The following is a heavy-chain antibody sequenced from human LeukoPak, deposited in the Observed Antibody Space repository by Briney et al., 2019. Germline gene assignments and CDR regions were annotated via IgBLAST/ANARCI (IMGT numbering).Heavy chain of an antibody. Sequence: SETLSLTCGVYGGSFSGYYWSWIRQPPGKGLEWIGEINHSGSTNYNPSLKSRVTISVDTSKNQFSLKLSSVTAADTAVYYCAAPAPPWGVLEWLLSPQPFQHWGQGTLVTVSS. CDR1: GGSFSGYY. D-gene: IGHD3-3*01. J-gene: IGHJ1*01. CDR3: AAPAPPWGVLEWLLSPQPFQH. CDR2: INHSGST. V-gene: IGHV4-34*01.